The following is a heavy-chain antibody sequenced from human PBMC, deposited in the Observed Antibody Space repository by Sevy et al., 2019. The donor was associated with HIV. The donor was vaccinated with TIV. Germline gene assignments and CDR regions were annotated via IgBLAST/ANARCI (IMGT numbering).Heavy chain of an antibody. CDR3: TRGRRVYADYGVDY. V-gene: IGHV3-49*03. CDR1: GFTFGEYS. D-gene: IGHD4-17*01. CDR2: IRGEVYGGTT. Sequence: GGSLRLSCTASGFTFGEYSMSWFRQAPGKGLEWVSFIRGEVYGGTTEYAASVKGRFTISRVDSKSIAYLQMSSLKTEDTAVYYCTRGRRVYADYGVDYWGQGTLVTVSS. J-gene: IGHJ4*02.